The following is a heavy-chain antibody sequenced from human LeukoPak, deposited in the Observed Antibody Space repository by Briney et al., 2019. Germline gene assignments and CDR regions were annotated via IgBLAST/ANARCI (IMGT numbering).Heavy chain of an antibody. CDR1: GGSFSGYY. CDR3: AREVAAAGYNWFDP. V-gene: IGHV4-34*01. CDR2: INHSGST. D-gene: IGHD6-13*01. Sequence: SETLSLTCAVYGGSFSGYYWSWIRQPPGKGLEWIGEINHSGSTNSNPSLKSRVTISVDTSKNQFSLKLTSVTAADTAVYYCAREVAAAGYNWFDPWGQGTLVTVSS. J-gene: IGHJ5*02.